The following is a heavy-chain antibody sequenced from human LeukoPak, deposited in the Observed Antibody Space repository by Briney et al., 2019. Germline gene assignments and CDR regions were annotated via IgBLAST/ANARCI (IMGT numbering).Heavy chain of an antibody. CDR3: ARQTELQQHIYYYYGMDV. CDR1: GFTFSSYS. Sequence: GGSLRLSCAASGFTFSSYSMNWVRQAPGKGLEWVSSISSSSSYIYYADSVKGRFTISRDNAKNSLYLQMNSLRAEDTAVYYCARQTELQQHIYYYYGMDVWGQGTTVTVSS. D-gene: IGHD4-11*01. J-gene: IGHJ6*02. V-gene: IGHV3-21*04. CDR2: ISSSSSYI.